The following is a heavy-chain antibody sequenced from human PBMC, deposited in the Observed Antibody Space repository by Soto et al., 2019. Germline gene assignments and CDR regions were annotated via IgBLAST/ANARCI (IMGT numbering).Heavy chain of an antibody. CDR3: AREFTGFGKFDY. D-gene: IGHD3-10*01. CDR2: IYYSGTT. V-gene: IGHV4-39*02. Sequence: QLQLQESGPGLVKPSETLSLTCAVSGGSISSADYYWVWIRHPPGKGLEWIGSIYYSGTTYQKPSLKSRVTISVDTSKNQFSLKLSSVTAADTAMYYCAREFTGFGKFDYWGQGTLVTVSS. CDR1: GGSISSADYY. J-gene: IGHJ4*02.